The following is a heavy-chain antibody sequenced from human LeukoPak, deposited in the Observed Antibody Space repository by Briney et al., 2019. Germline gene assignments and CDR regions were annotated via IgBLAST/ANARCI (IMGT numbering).Heavy chain of an antibody. D-gene: IGHD6-13*01. CDR3: ARLHKYSSSWYDMNWFDP. V-gene: IGHV4-38-2*02. CDR1: GHSISSGYY. J-gene: IGHJ5*02. CDR2: IYHSGST. Sequence: SETLSLTCTVSGHSISSGYYWVWMRQPPGKGLEWIGNIYHSGSTYYNPSLKSRVTISVDTSKNQFSLKLSSVTAADTAVYYCARLHKYSSSWYDMNWFDPWGQGTLVTVSS.